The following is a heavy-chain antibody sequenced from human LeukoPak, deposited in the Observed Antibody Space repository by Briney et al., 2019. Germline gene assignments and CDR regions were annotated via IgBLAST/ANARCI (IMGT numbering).Heavy chain of an antibody. D-gene: IGHD5-24*01. CDR3: AKLEKRWLHGNA. J-gene: IGHJ5*02. Sequence: GESLKTSGKVSGYSFTTYWSGGVRQMPGKGLEWMGIIYPGDSDTRYSPSFQGQVTISADKSINTAYLQWSSLKASDTAMYYCAKLEKRWLHGNAWGQGTLVTVSS. CDR1: GYSFTTYW. CDR2: IYPGDSDT. V-gene: IGHV5-51*01.